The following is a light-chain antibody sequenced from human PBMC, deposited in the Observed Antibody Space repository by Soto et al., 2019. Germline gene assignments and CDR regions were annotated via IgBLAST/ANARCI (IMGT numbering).Light chain of an antibody. CDR1: QSVSNNY. J-gene: IGKJ5*01. CDR3: QQYGSSHT. CDR2: GAS. Sequence: EIVLTQSPGTQSLSPGERATLSCRASQSVSNNYLAWYQQRPGQAPRLLIYGASNRATRLPDRFSGSGSGTDCTLTISRLEPEDFAVYYCQQYGSSHTFGQGTRLDIK. V-gene: IGKV3-20*01.